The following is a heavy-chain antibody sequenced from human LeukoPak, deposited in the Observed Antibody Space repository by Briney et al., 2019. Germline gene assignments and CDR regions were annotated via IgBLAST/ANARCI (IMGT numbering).Heavy chain of an antibody. J-gene: IGHJ4*02. V-gene: IGHV3-7*01. D-gene: IGHD5-18*01. Sequence: GGSLRLSCAASGLTFSSYWMSWVRQVPGKGLVWVANIDQDGSEKYYVDSVKGRFTISRDNAKNSLYLQMNSLRAEDTAVYYCARGRGYFYWGQGTLVTVSS. CDR3: ARGRGYFY. CDR1: GLTFSSYW. CDR2: IDQDGSEK.